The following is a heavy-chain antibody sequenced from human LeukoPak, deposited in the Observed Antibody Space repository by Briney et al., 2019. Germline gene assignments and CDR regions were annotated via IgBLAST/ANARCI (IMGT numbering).Heavy chain of an antibody. CDR3: AKDPRVGSRVATPCH. J-gene: IGHJ4*02. V-gene: IGHV3-53*01. Sequence: PGGSLRLSCAASGFSVSNNYMAWVRQAPGKGLEWVSFIYSGGSTYYADSVKGRFTISRDNSKSTLFLQMNSLRAEDTAVYYCAKDPRVGSRVATPCHWGQGTLVTVSS. CDR1: GFSVSNNY. CDR2: IYSGGST. D-gene: IGHD5-24*01.